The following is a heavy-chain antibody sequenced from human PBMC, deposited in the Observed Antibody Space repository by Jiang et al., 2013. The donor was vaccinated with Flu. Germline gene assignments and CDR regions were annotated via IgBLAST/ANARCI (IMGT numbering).Heavy chain of an antibody. D-gene: IGHD3-22*01. CDR2: INPNSGGT. CDR3: KVSDYDSSGYYYFDY. CDR1: GYTFTGYY. J-gene: IGHJ4*02. V-gene: IGHV1-2*02. Sequence: GAEVKKPGASVKVSCKASGYTFTGYYMHWVRQAPGQGLEWMGWINPNSGGTNYAQKFQGRVTMTRDTSISTAYMELSRLRSDDTAVYYCKVSDYDSSGYYYFDYWGQGTLVTVSS.